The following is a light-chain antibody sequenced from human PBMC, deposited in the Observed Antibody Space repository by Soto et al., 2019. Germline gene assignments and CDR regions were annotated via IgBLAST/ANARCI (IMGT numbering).Light chain of an antibody. CDR3: QQYNDWPRT. J-gene: IGKJ1*01. CDR1: QSVSGN. Sequence: EVVMTQSPGILSVSPGERASLSCRASQSVSGNLAWYQQTPGQAPRLLIHGASTRATGIPARFSGSGSGTDFTLTISSLQTEDFGFYYCQQYNDWPRTFGQGTKV. CDR2: GAS. V-gene: IGKV3-15*01.